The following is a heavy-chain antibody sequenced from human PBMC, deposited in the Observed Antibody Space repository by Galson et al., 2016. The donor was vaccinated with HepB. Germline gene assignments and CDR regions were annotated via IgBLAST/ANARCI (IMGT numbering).Heavy chain of an antibody. J-gene: IGHJ6*04. CDR2: IDPEGDT. D-gene: IGHD6-19*01. V-gene: IGHV3-13*01. CDR1: GFTFRNYD. CDR3: AIGSSWSTVKYALYV. Sequence: SLRLSCATSGFTFRNYDMHWVRQATGRGLEWVSGIDPEGDTYYTGSVKGRFTPSRQNARNSLSLRMNSLRAGDTAVHYCAIGSSWSTVKYALYVWGKGTTVTVSS.